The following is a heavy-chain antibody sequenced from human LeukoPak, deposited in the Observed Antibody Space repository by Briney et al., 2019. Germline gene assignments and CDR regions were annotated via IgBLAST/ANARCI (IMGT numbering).Heavy chain of an antibody. V-gene: IGHV4-30-2*01. J-gene: IGHJ4*02. Sequence: SQTLSLTCAVSGGSISSGGYSWSWIRQPPGKGLEWIGYIYHSGSTYYNPSLKSRVTISVDRSKNQFSLKLSSVTAADTAVYYCARALSYGDYYFDYWGQGTLVTVSS. CDR2: IYHSGST. CDR1: GGSISSGGYS. CDR3: ARALSYGDYYFDY. D-gene: IGHD4-17*01.